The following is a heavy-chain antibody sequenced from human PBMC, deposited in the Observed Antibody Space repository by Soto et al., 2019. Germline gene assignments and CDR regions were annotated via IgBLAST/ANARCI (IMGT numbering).Heavy chain of an antibody. Sequence: QVQLQESGPGLVKPSETLSLTCTVSGGSISSYYWSWIRQPPGKGLEWIGYIYYSGSTNYNPSLKSRVTISVDTSKNQFSLKLSSVTAADTAVYYCARDFGYRTNWFDPWGQGTLVTVSS. D-gene: IGHD6-25*01. CDR2: IYYSGST. CDR1: GGSISSYY. CDR3: ARDFGYRTNWFDP. V-gene: IGHV4-59*01. J-gene: IGHJ5*02.